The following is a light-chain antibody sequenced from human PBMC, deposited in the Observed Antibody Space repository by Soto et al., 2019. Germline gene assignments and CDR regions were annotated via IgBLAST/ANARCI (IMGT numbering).Light chain of an antibody. CDR1: QGISSY. V-gene: IGKV1-9*01. Sequence: DIQLTQSPSFLSASVGDRVIITCRASQGISSYLAWYQQKPGKAPKLLIYAASTLHSGVPSRFSGSGSGTEFTLTISILQPEDGATYYCQQLNSYALTFGGGTKVEIK. CDR2: AAS. J-gene: IGKJ4*01. CDR3: QQLNSYALT.